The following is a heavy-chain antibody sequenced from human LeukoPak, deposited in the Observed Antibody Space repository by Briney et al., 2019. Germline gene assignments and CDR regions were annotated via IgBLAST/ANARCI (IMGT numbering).Heavy chain of an antibody. V-gene: IGHV3-11*04. J-gene: IGHJ4*02. D-gene: IGHD2/OR15-2a*01. Sequence: GGSLRLSCAASGFTFSDYYMTWIRQAPGKGLEWVSYISSRGFTIYYADSVKGRFTISRDNSKSTLYLQVNSLRVEDTAVYYCARDTWANILLSGFDYWGLGTLVTVSS. CDR2: ISSRGFTI. CDR3: ARDTWANILLSGFDY. CDR1: GFTFSDYY.